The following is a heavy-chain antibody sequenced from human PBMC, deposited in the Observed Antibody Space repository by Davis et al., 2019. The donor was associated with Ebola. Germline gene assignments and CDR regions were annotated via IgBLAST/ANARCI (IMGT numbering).Heavy chain of an antibody. J-gene: IGHJ6*02. CDR1: GFTFSSFSTYW. V-gene: IGHV3-23*01. CDR2: ISGSGGST. D-gene: IGHD3-10*01. CDR3: AKVYYGSGSPPPVEDV. Sequence: GESLKISCAASGFTFSSFSTYWMYWVRQAPGKGLEWVSAISGSGGSTYYADSVKGRFTISRDNSKNTLYLQMNSLRGEDTAVYYCAKVYYGSGSPPPVEDVWGQGTTVTVSS.